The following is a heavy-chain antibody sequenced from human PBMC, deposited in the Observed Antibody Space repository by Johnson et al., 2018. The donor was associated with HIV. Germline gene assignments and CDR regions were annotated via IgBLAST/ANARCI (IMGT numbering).Heavy chain of an antibody. CDR1: GFTFSTSW. CDR3: VRGGAVSPSSGFDV. V-gene: IGHV3-7*05. CDR2: INQDGVEK. J-gene: IGHJ3*01. Sequence: VQLVESGGGLVQPGGFLRLSCAASGFTFSTSWLSWVRQAPGKGLGWVANINQDGVEKYYVDSVKGRFTISSDNATNSLFLQMNIVRDEDTAVYYCVRGGAVSPSSGFDVWGQGTKVTVSS. D-gene: IGHD3-16*01.